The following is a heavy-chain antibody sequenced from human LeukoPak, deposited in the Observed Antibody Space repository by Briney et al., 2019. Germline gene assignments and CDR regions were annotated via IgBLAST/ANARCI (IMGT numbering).Heavy chain of an antibody. CDR3: ARRYGGSYWYFDL. CDR1: GGSLSSYY. V-gene: IGHV4-59*08. D-gene: IGHD3-10*01. J-gene: IGHJ2*01. Sequence: SETLCLTCTVSGGSLSSYYWSWIRQPPGKGLEWIGYIYYSGSTNYNPSLKSRVTISVDTSKNQFSLKLSSVTAADTAVYYCARRYGGSYWYFDLWGRGTLVTVSS. CDR2: IYYSGST.